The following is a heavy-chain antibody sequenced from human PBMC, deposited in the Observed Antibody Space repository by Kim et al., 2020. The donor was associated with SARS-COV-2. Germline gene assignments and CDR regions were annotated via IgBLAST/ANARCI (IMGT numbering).Heavy chain of an antibody. J-gene: IGHJ4*02. CDR1: GFTFSSYG. CDR3: AKGDGGLKWELLWLYSFDY. Sequence: GGSLRLSCAASGFTFSSYGMHWVRQAPGKGLEWVAVISYDGSNKYYADSVKGRFTISRDNSKNTLYLQMNSLRAEDTAVYYCAKGDGGLKWELLWLYSFDYWGQGTLVTVSS. V-gene: IGHV3-30*18. CDR2: ISYDGSNK. D-gene: IGHD1-26*01.